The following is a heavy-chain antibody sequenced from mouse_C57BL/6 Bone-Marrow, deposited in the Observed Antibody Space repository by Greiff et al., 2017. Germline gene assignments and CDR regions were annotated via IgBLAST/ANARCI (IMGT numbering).Heavy chain of an antibody. Sequence: VQLQQPGAELVKPGASVKLSCKASGYTFTSYWMHWVKQRPGQGLEWIGMIHPNSGSTNYNEKFKSKATLTVDKSSSTAYMQLSSLTSEDATGYYCATHGGLRRGTDYWGQGTTLTVSS. J-gene: IGHJ2*01. CDR3: ATHGGLRRGTDY. CDR1: GYTFTSYW. V-gene: IGHV1-64*01. CDR2: IHPNSGST. D-gene: IGHD2-14*01.